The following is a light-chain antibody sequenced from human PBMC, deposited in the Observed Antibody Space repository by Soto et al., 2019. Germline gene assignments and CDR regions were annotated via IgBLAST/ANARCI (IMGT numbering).Light chain of an antibody. Sequence: EIVLTQSPGTLSLSPGERATLSCRASQSVSSSYLAWYQQKPGQAPRLFIYGASSRATGIPDRFSGSGSGTDFTLTISRLEPEDFAVYYCQQYGSSLYTFGQGTKVEIK. CDR2: GAS. V-gene: IGKV3-20*01. CDR3: QQYGSSLYT. CDR1: QSVSSSY. J-gene: IGKJ2*01.